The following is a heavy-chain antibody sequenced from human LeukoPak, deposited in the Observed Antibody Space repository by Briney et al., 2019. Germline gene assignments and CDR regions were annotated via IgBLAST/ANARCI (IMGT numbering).Heavy chain of an antibody. Sequence: SETLSLTCTVSGGSISSSNYYWGWIRQPPGKGLEWIGSIYYSGSTYYNPSLKSRVTISVDTSKNQFSLKLSSVTAADTAVYYCARDMGITIWNVWGKGTTVTISS. CDR3: ARDMGITIWNV. CDR2: IYYSGST. V-gene: IGHV4-39*02. J-gene: IGHJ6*04. D-gene: IGHD3-9*01. CDR1: GGSISSSNYY.